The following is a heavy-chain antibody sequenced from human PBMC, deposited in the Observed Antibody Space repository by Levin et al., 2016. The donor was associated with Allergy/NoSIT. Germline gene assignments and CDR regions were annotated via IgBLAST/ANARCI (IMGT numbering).Heavy chain of an antibody. V-gene: IGHV3-23*01. CDR2: ISGSGGST. CDR3: AKTPYYDSSGYYSDY. D-gene: IGHD3-22*01. Sequence: GESLKISCAASGFTFSNCAMSWVRQAPGKGLEWVSAISGSGGSTYYADSVKGRFTISRDNSKNTLFLQMNSLRAEDTAVYYCAKTPYYDSSGYYSDYWGQGTLVTVSS. J-gene: IGHJ4*02. CDR1: GFTFSNCA.